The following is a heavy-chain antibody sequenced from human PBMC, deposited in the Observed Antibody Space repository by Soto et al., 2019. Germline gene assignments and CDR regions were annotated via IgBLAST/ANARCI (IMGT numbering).Heavy chain of an antibody. CDR1: GGSISSYY. CDR3: ARAVAGTADMDV. CDR2: IYYSGST. D-gene: IGHD6-19*01. Sequence: SETLSLTCTVSGGSISSYYWSWIRQPPGKGLEWIGYIYYSGSTNYNPSLKSRVTISVDTSKNQFSLKLSSVTAADTAVYYCARAVAGTADMDVWGKGTTVTVSS. J-gene: IGHJ6*03. V-gene: IGHV4-59*08.